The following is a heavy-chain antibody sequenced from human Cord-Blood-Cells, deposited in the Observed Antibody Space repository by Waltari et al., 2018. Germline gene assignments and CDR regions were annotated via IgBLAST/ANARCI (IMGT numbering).Heavy chain of an antibody. D-gene: IGHD3-3*01. CDR3: ARDTKPFWSGYYLDACDI. CDR1: GYTFTSYG. J-gene: IGHJ3*02. CDR2: ISAYNGNT. V-gene: IGHV1-18*01. Sequence: QVQLVQSGAEVKKPGASVKVSCKASGYTFTSYGISWVRQDPGQGVEWMGWISAYNGNTNYAQKLQGRVTMTTDTSTSTAYMELRSLRSDDTAVYYCARDTKPFWSGYYLDACDIWGQGTMVTVSS.